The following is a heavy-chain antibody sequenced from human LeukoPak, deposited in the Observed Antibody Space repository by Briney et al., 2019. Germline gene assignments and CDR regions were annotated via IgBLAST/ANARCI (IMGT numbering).Heavy chain of an antibody. Sequence: ASVKVSCKVSGYTLTELSMHWVRQAPGKGLEWMGGFDPEDGETIYAQKFQGRVTMTEDTSTDTAYMELSSLRSEDTAVYYCATEGRYSSSANYAFDIWGQGTMVTVSS. D-gene: IGHD6-13*01. J-gene: IGHJ3*02. CDR1: GYTLTELS. CDR2: FDPEDGET. V-gene: IGHV1-24*01. CDR3: ATEGRYSSSANYAFDI.